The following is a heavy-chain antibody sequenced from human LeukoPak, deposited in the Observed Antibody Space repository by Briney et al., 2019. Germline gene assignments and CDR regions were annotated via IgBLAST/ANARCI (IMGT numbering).Heavy chain of an antibody. CDR2: INSDGSST. CDR1: GFTFSSYW. J-gene: IGHJ2*01. Sequence: PGGSLRLSRAASGFTFSSYWMHWVRQAPGKGLVWVSRINSDGSSTSYADSVKGRFTISRDNTKSMLHLQMHSLRVDDSAVYFCTRTTTTADWYFDLWGRGTLVTVS. V-gene: IGHV3-74*01. D-gene: IGHD1-1*01. CDR3: TRTTTTADWYFDL.